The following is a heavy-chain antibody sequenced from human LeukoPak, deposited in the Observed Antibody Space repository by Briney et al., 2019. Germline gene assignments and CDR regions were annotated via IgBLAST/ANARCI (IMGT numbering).Heavy chain of an antibody. CDR3: AKDSSGWRDAFDI. V-gene: IGHV3-9*01. CDR1: GFTFDDYA. D-gene: IGHD6-19*01. J-gene: IGHJ3*02. Sequence: GGSLRLSCAASGFTFDDYAMHWVRQAPGKGLEWVSGISWNSGSIGYADSVKGRFTISRDNAKNSLYLQMNSLRAEDTALYYCAKDSSGWRDAFDIWGQGTVVTVSS. CDR2: ISWNSGSI.